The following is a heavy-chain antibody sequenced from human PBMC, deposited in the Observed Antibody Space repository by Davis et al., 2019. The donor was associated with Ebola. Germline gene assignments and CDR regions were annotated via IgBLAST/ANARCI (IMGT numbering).Heavy chain of an antibody. J-gene: IGHJ6*02. Sequence: GGSLRLSCAASGFTVSSNYMSWVRQAPGKGLEWVAIIKQDGGEKYYVDSVKGRFTISRDNAKNSVFLQMNSLRGEDTALYYCASGDGRGSSYDMDVWGQGTTVTVSS. D-gene: IGHD5-12*01. CDR2: IKQDGGEK. V-gene: IGHV3-7*03. CDR1: GFTVSSNY. CDR3: ASGDGRGSSYDMDV.